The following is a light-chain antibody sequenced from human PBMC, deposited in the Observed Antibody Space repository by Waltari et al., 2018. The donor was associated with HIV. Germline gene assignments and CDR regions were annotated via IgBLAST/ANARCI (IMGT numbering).Light chain of an antibody. Sequence: SYDLTQPPSVSVSPGQTARITCSGDTLSNQYSYWYQQKSGQAPVLVIFRDIERPAGIPERCSGSRSGATVTLTISGVQAEDEADYYCQSADNSGTYVFATGTQVTV. V-gene: IGLV3-25*03. CDR3: QSADNSGTYV. CDR2: RDI. J-gene: IGLJ1*01. CDR1: TLSNQY.